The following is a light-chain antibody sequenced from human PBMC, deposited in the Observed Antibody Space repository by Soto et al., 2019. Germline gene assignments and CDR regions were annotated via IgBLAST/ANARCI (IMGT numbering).Light chain of an antibody. CDR1: QSVDSSN. CDR2: GAS. CDR3: SQYGSSLYT. Sequence: EVVLTQSPGTLSLSPGEGATLSCRASQSVDSSNLAWYQQRRGRAPRLLIYGASTRASGIPDRYSGSGSGTDFTPTISRLEPDDFAVYYCSQYGSSLYTSGHGTKLEIK. V-gene: IGKV3-20*01. J-gene: IGKJ2*01.